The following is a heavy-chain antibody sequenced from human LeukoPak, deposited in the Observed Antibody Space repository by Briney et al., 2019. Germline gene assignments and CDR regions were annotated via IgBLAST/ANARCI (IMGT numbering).Heavy chain of an antibody. D-gene: IGHD3-22*01. CDR2: IIPIFGTA. V-gene: IGHV1-69*05. Sequence: GASVKVSCKASGGTFSSYAISWVRQAPGQGLEWMGRIIPIFGTANYAQEFQGRVTITTDESTSTAYMELSSLRSEDTAVYYCAREWSYYDSSGYYYIAFDIWGQGTMVTVSS. CDR3: AREWSYYDSSGYYYIAFDI. J-gene: IGHJ3*02. CDR1: GGTFSSYA.